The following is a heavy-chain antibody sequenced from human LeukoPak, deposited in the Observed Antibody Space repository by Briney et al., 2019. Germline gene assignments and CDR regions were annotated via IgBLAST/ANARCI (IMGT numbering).Heavy chain of an antibody. J-gene: IGHJ4*02. CDR2: ISGSGGNT. D-gene: IGHD6-13*01. V-gene: IGHV3-23*01. Sequence: GGSLRLSCAASGFTFSNYAMSWVRQAPGKGLEWVSAISGSGGNTYYADSVKGRFTISRDNSKSTLFLQMNSLRAEDTAVYYCANNPRGVGSSTLGYWGQGTLVTVSS. CDR1: GFTFSNYA. CDR3: ANNPRGVGSSTLGY.